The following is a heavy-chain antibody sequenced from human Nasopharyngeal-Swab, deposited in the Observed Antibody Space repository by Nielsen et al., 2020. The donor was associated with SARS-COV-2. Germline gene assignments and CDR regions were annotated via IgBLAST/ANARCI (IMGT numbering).Heavy chain of an antibody. CDR3: AAKSSAWTGYLSDF. CDR1: GFTFTTYA. CDR2: ISGSGDTT. V-gene: IGHV3-23*01. J-gene: IGHJ4*02. D-gene: IGHD6-19*01. Sequence: GGSLRLSCEASGFTFTTYAMSWVRQAPGQGLEWVSGISGSGDTTYYAHSVKGRFTISRDNSKKTLYLQMHSLRAEDTAVYYCAAKSSAWTGYLSDFWGQGTLVTVSS.